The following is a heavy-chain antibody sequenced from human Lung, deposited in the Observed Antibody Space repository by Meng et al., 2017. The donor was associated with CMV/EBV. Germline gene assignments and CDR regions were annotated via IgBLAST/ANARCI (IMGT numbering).Heavy chain of an antibody. CDR3: ARPTAGYYYYYGMDV. J-gene: IGHJ6*02. CDR1: GFTFSSYA. D-gene: IGHD6-13*01. V-gene: IGHV3-30-3*01. Sequence: GGSLRLXCAASGFTFSSYAMHWVRQAPGKGLEWVAVISYDGSNKYYADSVKGRFTISRDNSKNTLYLQMNSLRAEDTAVYYCARPTAGYYYYYGMDVWGPGNXVNGAS. CDR2: ISYDGSNK.